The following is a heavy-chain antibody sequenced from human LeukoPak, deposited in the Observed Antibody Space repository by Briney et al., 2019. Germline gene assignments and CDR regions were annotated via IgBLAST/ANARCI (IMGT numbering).Heavy chain of an antibody. D-gene: IGHD5-18*01. CDR1: GYTFTGYY. CDR2: INPNSGGT. V-gene: IGHV1-2*02. CDR3: ARDSAPGDTYGLLGIDS. J-gene: IGHJ4*02. Sequence: RASVKVSCKASGYTFTGYYMHWVRRAPGQGLEWMGWINPNSGGTNYAQKFQGRVTMTRDTSISTAYMELSRLRSDDTADYYCARDSAPGDTYGLLGIDSWGQGTLVTVSS.